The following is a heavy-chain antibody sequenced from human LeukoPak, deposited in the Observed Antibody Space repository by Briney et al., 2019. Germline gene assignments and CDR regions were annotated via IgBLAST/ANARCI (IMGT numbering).Heavy chain of an antibody. CDR3: ARGRSGSSWYNY. V-gene: IGHV4-34*01. J-gene: IGHJ4*02. CDR1: GGSFSGYY. Sequence: SETLSLTCAVYGGSFSGYYWSWIRQPPGKGLEWIGEINHSGSTYYNPSLKSRVTISVDTSKNQFSLKLSSVTAADTAVYYCARGRSGSSWYNYWGQGTLVTVSS. D-gene: IGHD6-13*01. CDR2: INHSGST.